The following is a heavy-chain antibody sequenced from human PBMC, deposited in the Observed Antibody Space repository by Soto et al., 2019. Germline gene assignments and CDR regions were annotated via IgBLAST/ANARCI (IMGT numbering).Heavy chain of an antibody. V-gene: IGHV3-74*01. J-gene: IGHJ5*02. D-gene: IGHD5-12*01. Sequence: EVQLVESGGGLVQPGGSLRVSCAASGFTFSHYWMHWVRQAPGKGLVWVARINSDGSSANYADSVKGRFTVSRDNAKTTLYLHMNSLRAEDTAVYYCARDAFRGYDTGGWFYPWGQGTLVTVSS. CDR2: INSDGSSA. CDR3: ARDAFRGYDTGGWFYP. CDR1: GFTFSHYW.